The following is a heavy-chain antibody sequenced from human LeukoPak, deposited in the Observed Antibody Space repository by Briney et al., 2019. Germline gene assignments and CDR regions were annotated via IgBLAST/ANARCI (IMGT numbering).Heavy chain of an antibody. CDR1: GFTFSSHW. J-gene: IGHJ3*02. V-gene: IGHV3-7*04. CDR2: IKQDGSEK. CDR3: ARARIAVAGSWVAFDI. D-gene: IGHD6-19*01. Sequence: GGSLRLSCAASGFTFSSHWMSWVRQAPGKGLEWVANIKQDGSEKYYVDSVKGRFTISRDNAKNSLYLQMNSLRAEDTAVYYCARARIAVAGSWVAFDIWGQGTMVTVSS.